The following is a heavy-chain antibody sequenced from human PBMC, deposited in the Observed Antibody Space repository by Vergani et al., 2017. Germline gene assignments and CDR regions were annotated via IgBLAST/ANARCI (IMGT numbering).Heavy chain of an antibody. CDR1: GGSFSGYY. CDR2: INHSGST. D-gene: IGHD2-2*01. V-gene: IGHV4-34*01. J-gene: IGHJ6*03. Sequence: QVQLQQSGAGLLKPSETLSLTCAVYGGSFSGYYWSWIRQPPGKGLEWIGEINHSGSTNYNPSLKSRVTISVDTSKNQFSLKLSSVTAADTAVYYCARDAPGPQSYYYMDVWGKGTTVTVSS. CDR3: ARDAPGPQSYYYMDV.